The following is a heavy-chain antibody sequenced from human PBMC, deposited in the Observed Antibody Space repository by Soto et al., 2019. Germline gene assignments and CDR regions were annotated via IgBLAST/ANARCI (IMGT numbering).Heavy chain of an antibody. V-gene: IGHV3-23*01. CDR1: GFTFSSYA. CDR2: ISGSGGST. J-gene: IGHJ5*02. Sequence: GGSLRLSCAASGFTFSSYAMSWVRQAPGKGLEWVSAISGSGGSTYYADSVKGRFTISRDNSKNTLYLQMNSLRAEDTAVYYCAKDRYSSGWGTDNWFDPWGQGTLVTVSS. CDR3: AKDRYSSGWGTDNWFDP. D-gene: IGHD6-19*01.